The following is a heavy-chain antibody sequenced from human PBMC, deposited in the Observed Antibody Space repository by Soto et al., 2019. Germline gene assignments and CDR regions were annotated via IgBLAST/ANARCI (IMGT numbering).Heavy chain of an antibody. Sequence: PSETLSLTCTVSGGSISSDSYYWGWIRQSPEKGLEWIASISYSGSTYYNPTLKSRVTISVDRSKNQFSLKLSSVTAADTAVYYCARENNVLPGGYFDYWGQGTLVTVPQ. D-gene: IGHD3-10*01. CDR2: ISYSGST. CDR3: ARENNVLPGGYFDY. J-gene: IGHJ4*02. V-gene: IGHV4-39*07. CDR1: GGSISSDSYY.